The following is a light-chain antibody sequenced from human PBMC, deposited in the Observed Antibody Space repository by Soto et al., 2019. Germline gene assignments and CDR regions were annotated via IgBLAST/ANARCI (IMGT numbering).Light chain of an antibody. V-gene: IGKV3-11*01. J-gene: IGKJ5*01. CDR1: QSVSRY. CDR2: GAS. Sequence: EIVLTQSPATLSLSPGERATLSCRASQSVSRYLAWYQQKPGQAPRLLIYGASSRATGIADRFSGSGSGTDLTITISRLEPEDFEVYYCQQRRSWQVTFGQGTRLEIK. CDR3: QQRRSWQVT.